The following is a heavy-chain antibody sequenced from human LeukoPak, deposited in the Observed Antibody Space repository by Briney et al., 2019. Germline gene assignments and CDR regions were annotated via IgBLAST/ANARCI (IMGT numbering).Heavy chain of an antibody. CDR1: GDTFSNDA. CDR2: IIPKFGTS. D-gene: IGHD1-1*01. J-gene: IGHJ4*02. V-gene: IGHV1-69*05. Sequence: GSSVKVSCKTSGDTFSNDAISWLRQAPGQGPEWMGDIIPKFGTSNCAQKFRGRVSITTDDSTTTAFMELSRLNSDNTAVYFCARRSRQPRHAYFDSWGLGTLVTVSS. CDR3: ARRSRQPRHAYFDS.